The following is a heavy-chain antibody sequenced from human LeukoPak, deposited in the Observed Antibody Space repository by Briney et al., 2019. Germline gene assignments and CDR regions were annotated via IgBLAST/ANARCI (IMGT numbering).Heavy chain of an antibody. V-gene: IGHV3-33*01. CDR3: ARGDRPVVPAAMPAS. J-gene: IGHJ4*02. CDR1: GFTFSSYG. CDR2: IWYDGSNK. Sequence: PGRSLRLSCAASGFTFSSYGMHWVRQAPGKGLEWVAVIWYDGSNKYYADSVKGRFTVSRDNSKNTLYLQMNSLRAEDTAVYYCARGDRPVVPAAMPASWGQGTLVTVSS. D-gene: IGHD2-2*01.